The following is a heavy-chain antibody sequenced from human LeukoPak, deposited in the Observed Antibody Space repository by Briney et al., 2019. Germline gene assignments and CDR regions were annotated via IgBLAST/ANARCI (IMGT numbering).Heavy chain of an antibody. CDR1: GFTFSSYG. CDR3: ARGGPRVGSGTYYYYFDY. D-gene: IGHD3-10*01. J-gene: IGHJ4*02. V-gene: IGHV3-30*03. CDR2: ISYDGSNK. Sequence: GRSLRLSCAASGFTFSSYGMHWVRQAPGKGLEWVAVISYDGSNKYYADSVKGRFTISRDNSKNTLYLQMNSLRAEDTAIYYCARGGPRVGSGTYYYYFDYWGQGTLVTVSS.